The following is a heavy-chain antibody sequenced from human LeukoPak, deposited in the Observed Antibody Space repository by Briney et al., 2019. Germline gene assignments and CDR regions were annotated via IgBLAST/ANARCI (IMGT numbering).Heavy chain of an antibody. CDR1: GFTFSTYW. D-gene: IGHD1-26*01. V-gene: IGHV3-74*01. CDR2: LNSDGSGT. Sequence: GGSLRLSCAASGFTFSTYWMHWVRHAPGKGLAWVSRLNSDGSGTGYADSVKGRFTISRDNSKNTLYLQMNSLRAEDTAVYYCARVQVGATLDYWGQGTLVTVSS. CDR3: ARVQVGATLDY. J-gene: IGHJ4*02.